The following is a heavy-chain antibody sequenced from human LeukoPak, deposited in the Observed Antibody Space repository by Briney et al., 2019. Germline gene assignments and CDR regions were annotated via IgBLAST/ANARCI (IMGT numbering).Heavy chain of an antibody. CDR3: ARSSRELRGYAPWELMPPFDY. Sequence: GGSLRLSCAASGFTFSSYEMNWVRQAPGKGLEWVSYISSSSSTIYYADSVKGRFTISRDNAKNSLCLQMDSLRAEDTAVYYCARSSRELRGYAPWELMPPFDYWGQGTLVTVSS. CDR1: GFTFSSYE. D-gene: IGHD4-23*01. CDR2: ISSSSSTI. V-gene: IGHV3-48*01. J-gene: IGHJ4*02.